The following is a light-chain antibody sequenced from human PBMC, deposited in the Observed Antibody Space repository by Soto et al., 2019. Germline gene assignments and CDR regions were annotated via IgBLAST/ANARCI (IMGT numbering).Light chain of an antibody. J-gene: IGKJ1*01. Sequence: EMVMTQSPATLSVSLGERATLSCRASQSVSTKLVWYQQKPGQAPRLLIYGASTRAPGIPARFSGSGSGTEFALTISSLQSEDFAVYYCQQNDQVWTFGQGTKVEIK. CDR1: QSVSTK. CDR2: GAS. CDR3: QQNDQVWT. V-gene: IGKV3-15*01.